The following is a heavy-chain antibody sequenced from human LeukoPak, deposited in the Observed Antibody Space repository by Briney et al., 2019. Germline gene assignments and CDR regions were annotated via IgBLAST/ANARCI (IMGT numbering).Heavy chain of an antibody. CDR1: GGSISSYY. D-gene: IGHD3-10*01. V-gene: IGHV4-4*09. CDR2: IYTSGST. J-gene: IGHJ4*02. Sequence: KPSETLSLTCTVSGGSISSYYWSWIRQPPGKGLEWIGYIYTSGSTNYNPSLKSRVTISVDTSKNQFSLKLSSVTAADTAVYYCARGVSVFGESRSYYFDYWGQGTLVTVSS. CDR3: ARGVSVFGESRSYYFDY.